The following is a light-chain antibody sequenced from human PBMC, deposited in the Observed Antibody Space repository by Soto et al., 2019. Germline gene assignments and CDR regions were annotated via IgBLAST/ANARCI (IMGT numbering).Light chain of an antibody. Sequence: EIVMTQSPATLSVSPGERATLSCRASQSVSSNLAWYQQKPGQAPRLLIYGASTRSTGIPARFSGSGSGTKFTLTISSLQSEDFAVYYCQQYNNGPPWTFGQGTKVEIK. CDR2: GAS. CDR1: QSVSSN. J-gene: IGKJ1*01. CDR3: QQYNNGPPWT. V-gene: IGKV3-15*01.